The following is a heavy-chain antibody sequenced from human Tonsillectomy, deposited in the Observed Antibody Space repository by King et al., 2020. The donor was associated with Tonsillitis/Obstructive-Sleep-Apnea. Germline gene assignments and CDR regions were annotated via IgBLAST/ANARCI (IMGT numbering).Heavy chain of an antibody. V-gene: IGHV1-69*01. D-gene: IGHD5-24*01. CDR3: ARHFRDGYNYGLFDY. CDR1: GGTFSSNG. Sequence: QLVQSGAEVKKPGSSVKVSCQASGGTFSSNGISWVRQAPGQGLEWMGGIIPIFGTANYAQKFQGRVTITADESTSTAYMELSSLRSEDTAVYYCARHFRDGYNYGLFDYWGQGTLVTVSS. J-gene: IGHJ4*02. CDR2: IIPIFGTA.